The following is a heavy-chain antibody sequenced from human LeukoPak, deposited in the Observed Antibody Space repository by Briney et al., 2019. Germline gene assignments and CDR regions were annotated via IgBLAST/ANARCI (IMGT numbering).Heavy chain of an antibody. CDR1: GGSITFGSYY. V-gene: IGHV4-61*02. CDR3: ARERGMRELRTWFDP. CDR2: VYVTGIT. J-gene: IGHJ5*02. Sequence: SETLSLTCNVSGGSITFGSYYWSWIRQPAGKTLEWIGRVYVTGITNYNPSLKSRVTISLDKARNQVSLMLTSVTAADTAVYYCARERGMRELRTWFDPWGQGSLVTVST. D-gene: IGHD3-16*01.